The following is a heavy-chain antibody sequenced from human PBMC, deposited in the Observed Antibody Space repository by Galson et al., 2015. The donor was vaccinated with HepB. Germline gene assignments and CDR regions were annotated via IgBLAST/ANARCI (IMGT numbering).Heavy chain of an antibody. D-gene: IGHD4-17*01. CDR3: ARDPHSFSGDYETLHWFDP. CDR1: GYTFTTYA. J-gene: IGHJ5*02. CDR2: INAGNGHT. V-gene: IGHV1-3*01. Sequence: SVKVSCKASGYTFTTYALHWVRQAPGQRLEWMGWINAGNGHTRYSQKFQGRVTLTRDTSASTAYMELSSLRSEDTAVFYCARDPHSFSGDYETLHWFDPWGQGTQVTVSS.